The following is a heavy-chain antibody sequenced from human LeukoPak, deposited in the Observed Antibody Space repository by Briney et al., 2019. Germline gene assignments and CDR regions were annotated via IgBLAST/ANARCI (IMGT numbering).Heavy chain of an antibody. CDR2: LKSNPDGGTA. Sequence: GGSLRLSCAASGFTFSSYAMTWVRQAPGKGLEWVGRLKSNPDGGTADYAAPVKGRFTISRDDSRNTLYLQVNNLKLEDTAVYYCTTLAHDVHYWGQGTLVTVSS. CDR3: TTLAHDVHY. J-gene: IGHJ4*02. D-gene: IGHD3-3*01. V-gene: IGHV3-15*01. CDR1: GFTFSSYA.